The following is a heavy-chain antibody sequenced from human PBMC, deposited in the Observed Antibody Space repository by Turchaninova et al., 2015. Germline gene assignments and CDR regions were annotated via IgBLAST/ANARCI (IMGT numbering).Heavy chain of an antibody. V-gene: IGHV3-30*02. CDR2: IGSDGSNK. Sequence: QGQRVESGGGVVQRGGSLRRSCVASEATFSSNGVHWVRQAPGKGLEWVAFIGSDGSNKYYADSVKGRFTISRDNSKNTLYLQMNNLRAEDTAVYYCAKQGFDPWGQGTLVTVSS. CDR1: EATFSSNG. CDR3: AKQGFDP. J-gene: IGHJ5*02.